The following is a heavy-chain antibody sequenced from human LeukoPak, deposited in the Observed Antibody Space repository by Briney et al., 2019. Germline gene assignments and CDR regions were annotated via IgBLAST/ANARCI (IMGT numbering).Heavy chain of an antibody. V-gene: IGHV4-4*02. CDR1: GVSISSSNW. Sequence: SGTLSLTCAVSGVSISSSNWWSWVRQPPGKGLEWIGEIYHSGSTNYNPSLKSRVTISVDKSKNQFSLKLSSVTAADTAVYYCARDSADSSGAIDYWGQGTLVTVSS. J-gene: IGHJ4*02. D-gene: IGHD3-22*01. CDR2: IYHSGST. CDR3: ARDSADSSGAIDY.